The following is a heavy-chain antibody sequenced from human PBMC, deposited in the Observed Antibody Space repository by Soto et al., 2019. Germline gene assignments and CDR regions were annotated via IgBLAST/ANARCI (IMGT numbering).Heavy chain of an antibody. CDR2: IIPIFGTA. V-gene: IGHV1-69*06. J-gene: IGHJ4*02. CDR3: ARVGATGAMALPNLDY. D-gene: IGHD5-18*01. CDR1: GGTFSSYA. Sequence: ASVKVSCKASGGTFSSYAISWLRQAPGQGVEWMGGIIPIFGTANYAQKFQGRVTITADKSTSAAYMELSSLRSEDTAVYYCARVGATGAMALPNLDYWGQGTLVTVSS.